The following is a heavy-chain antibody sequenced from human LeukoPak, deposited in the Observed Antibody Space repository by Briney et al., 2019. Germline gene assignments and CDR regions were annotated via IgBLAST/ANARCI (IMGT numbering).Heavy chain of an antibody. CDR1: GYTFTSYY. D-gene: IGHD2-2*01. CDR2: INPSGGST. CDR3: ARAYCSSTSCYHIDY. V-gene: IGHV1-46*01. J-gene: IGHJ4*02. Sequence: ASVKVSCKASGYTFTSYYMHWVRQAPGQGLEWMGIINPSGGSTSCAQKFQGRVTMTRDMSTSTVYMELSSLRSEDTAVYYCARAYCSSTSCYHIDYWGQGTLVTVSS.